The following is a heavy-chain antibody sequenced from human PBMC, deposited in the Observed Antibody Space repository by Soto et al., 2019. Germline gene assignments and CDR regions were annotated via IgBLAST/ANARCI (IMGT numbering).Heavy chain of an antibody. Sequence: QVQLQESGPGLVRPSQTLSLSCTVSGGSISNSANHWSWIRQHPGEGLEWIGYIYYRGGTYYSPSLKGRVTMSIDASKNQFSLKLSSVTAADTAVYYCAKRVRGVPNWFDPWGQGTLVTVSS. D-gene: IGHD3-10*01. V-gene: IGHV4-31*03. CDR1: GGSISNSANH. J-gene: IGHJ5*02. CDR2: IYYRGGT. CDR3: AKRVRGVPNWFDP.